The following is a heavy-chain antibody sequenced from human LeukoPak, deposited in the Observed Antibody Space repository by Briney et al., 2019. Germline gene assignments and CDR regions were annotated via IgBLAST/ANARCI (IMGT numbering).Heavy chain of an antibody. D-gene: IGHD2-2*01. CDR1: GYTFTSYY. CDR2: IIPIFGTA. CDR3: ARDRQIYCSSTSCPMGWYFDL. Sequence: SVKVSCKASGYTFTSYYMHWVRQAPGQGLEWMGRIIPIFGTANYAQKFQGRVTITTDESTSTAYMELSSLRSEDTAVYYCARDRQIYCSSTSCPMGWYFDLWGRGTLVTVSS. V-gene: IGHV1-69*05. J-gene: IGHJ2*01.